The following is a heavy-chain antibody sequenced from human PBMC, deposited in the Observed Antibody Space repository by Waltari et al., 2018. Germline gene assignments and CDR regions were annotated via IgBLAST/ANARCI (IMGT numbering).Heavy chain of an antibody. CDR2: MNTNSGNT. D-gene: IGHD6-6*01. V-gene: IGHV1-8*03. CDR1: GYTFTSYD. J-gene: IGHJ4*02. Sequence: QVQLVQSGAEVKKPGASVKVSCKASGYTFTSYDLNCVRQATGQGLEWMGWMNTNSGNTGYAQKFQGRVTITRNTSRSTAYMELSSLRSEDTAVYYCARGQKSSSSGADYWGQGTLVTVSS. CDR3: ARGQKSSSSGADY.